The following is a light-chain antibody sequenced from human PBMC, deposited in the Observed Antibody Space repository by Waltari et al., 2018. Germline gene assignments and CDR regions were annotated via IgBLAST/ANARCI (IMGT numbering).Light chain of an antibody. CDR2: NTD. Sequence: QSVLTHPPSASGAPGQRVTISCSGSSSNIGSDTFKWYQQLPGTAPKLLIYNTDPRPSGVPDRCSGSKFGTSASLGISGLQSEDEADYYCVTWDESLNGPVFGGGTKLTVL. CDR3: VTWDESLNGPV. CDR1: SSNIGSDT. J-gene: IGLJ3*02. V-gene: IGLV1-44*01.